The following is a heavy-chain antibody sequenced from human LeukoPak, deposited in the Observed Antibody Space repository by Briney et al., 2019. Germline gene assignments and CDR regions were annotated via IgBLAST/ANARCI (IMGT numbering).Heavy chain of an antibody. CDR2: FYASGTT. J-gene: IGHJ5*02. CDR1: GGSISSGSYY. Sequence: SQTLSLTCTVSGGSISSGSYYWSWIRQPAGKGLEWIGRFYASGTTIYNPSLMSRVTISVDTSKNQFSLKLTSVTAADTALYYCARDYYPAANYFDPWGQGTLVTVSS. D-gene: IGHD4/OR15-4a*01. V-gene: IGHV4-61*02. CDR3: ARDYYPAANYFDP.